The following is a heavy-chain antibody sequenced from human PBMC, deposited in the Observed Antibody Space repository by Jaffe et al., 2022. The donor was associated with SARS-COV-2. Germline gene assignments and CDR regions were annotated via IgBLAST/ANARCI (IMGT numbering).Heavy chain of an antibody. Sequence: EVQLVESGGGLVQPGGSLRLSCSASGFTFSSYTMHWVRQAPGKGLEYVSTINNNGDSTYYADSVKGRFTISRDNSKNTLHLQMTSLRAEDTAVHYCVKDRRYGDSSWEFDQWGQGTLVTVSS. CDR2: INNNGDST. D-gene: IGHD6-6*01. V-gene: IGHV3-64D*09. CDR3: VKDRRYGDSSWEFDQ. J-gene: IGHJ4*02. CDR1: GFTFSSYT.